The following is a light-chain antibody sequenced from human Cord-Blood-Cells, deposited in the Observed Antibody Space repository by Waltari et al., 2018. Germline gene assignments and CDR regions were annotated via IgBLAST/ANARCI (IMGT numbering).Light chain of an antibody. CDR3: QQRSNWPPIT. CDR2: DAS. J-gene: IGKJ5*01. Sequence: EIVFTQSPATLSLSPGEGAPLSCRASQSVSSYLAWYQQKPGQAPRLLIYDASNRATGIPARFSGSGSGTDFTLTISSLEPEDFAVYYCQQRSNWPPITFGQGTRLEIK. CDR1: QSVSSY. V-gene: IGKV3-11*01.